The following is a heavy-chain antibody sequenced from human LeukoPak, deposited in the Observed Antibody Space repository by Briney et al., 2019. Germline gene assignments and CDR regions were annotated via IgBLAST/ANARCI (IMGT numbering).Heavy chain of an antibody. V-gene: IGHV3-74*01. CDR2: IHSDGRIT. CDR3: ARDRAAAASGNWFDP. Sequence: GGSLRLSCAGSGFSFNNYWMHWVRQAPGKGLVWVSRIHSDGRITTYADSVRGRFTISRDNAKNSLYLQMNSLRAEDTAVYYCARDRAAAASGNWFDPWGQGTLVTVSS. J-gene: IGHJ5*02. CDR1: GFSFNNYW. D-gene: IGHD6-13*01.